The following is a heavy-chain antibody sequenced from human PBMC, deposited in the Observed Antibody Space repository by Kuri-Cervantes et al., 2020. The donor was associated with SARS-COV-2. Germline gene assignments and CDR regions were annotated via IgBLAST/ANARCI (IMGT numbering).Heavy chain of an antibody. J-gene: IGHJ4*02. CDR3: ARGETWIQLWLR. D-gene: IGHD5-18*01. CDR2: INHRGST. CDR1: GGSFSGYF. V-gene: IGHV4-34*01. Sequence: SQTLSLTCAVYGGSFSGYFWSWIRQPPGKGLEWIGEINHRGSTNYNPSLKSRVTISVDTSKNQISLKLSSVTAADTAVYYCARGETWIQLWLRWGQGTLVTVSS.